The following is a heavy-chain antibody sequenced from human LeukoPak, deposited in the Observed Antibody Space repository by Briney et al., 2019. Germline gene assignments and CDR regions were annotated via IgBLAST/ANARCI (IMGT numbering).Heavy chain of an antibody. CDR3: ARGPGAGYCSSTSCYAGETLDY. V-gene: IGHV4-38-2*01. J-gene: IGHJ4*02. CDR2: IYHSGST. CDR1: GYSISSGYY. Sequence: SSETLSLTCAVSGYSISSGYYWGWIRQPPGKGLEWIGSIYHSGSTYYNPSLKSRVTISVDTSKNQFSLKLSSVTAADTAVYYCARGPGAGYCSSTSCYAGETLDYWGQGTLVTVSS. D-gene: IGHD2-2*01.